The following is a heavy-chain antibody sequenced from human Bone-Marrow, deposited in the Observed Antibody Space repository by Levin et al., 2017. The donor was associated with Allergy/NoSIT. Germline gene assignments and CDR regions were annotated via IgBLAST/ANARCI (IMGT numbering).Heavy chain of an antibody. J-gene: IGHJ4*02. Sequence: GESLKISCRGSGYSFSSYWVGWVRQRPGQDLEWMGIIYPRDSDTRYSPSFEGRVTFSVDRSNNTAYLHWNNLEESDSAMYFCGRPRGGYSYGYFDFWGQGTLVSVSS. CDR1: GYSFSSYW. V-gene: IGHV5-51*01. CDR2: IYPRDSDT. D-gene: IGHD5-18*01. CDR3: GRPRGGYSYGYFDF.